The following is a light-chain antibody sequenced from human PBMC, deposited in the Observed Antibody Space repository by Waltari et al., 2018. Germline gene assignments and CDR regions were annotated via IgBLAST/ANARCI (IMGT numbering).Light chain of an antibody. Sequence: LTQSPATLLRSQGEEATLPCRASQSVSPSLAWYRQKPGQAPRLLIYDSSIRATGIPARFSGSGSGTDFTLTISTLEPEDFAVYYCQQRRNWPSVTFGGGTKVEIK. CDR3: QQRRNWPSVT. CDR2: DSS. V-gene: IGKV3-11*01. CDR1: QSVSPS. J-gene: IGKJ4*01.